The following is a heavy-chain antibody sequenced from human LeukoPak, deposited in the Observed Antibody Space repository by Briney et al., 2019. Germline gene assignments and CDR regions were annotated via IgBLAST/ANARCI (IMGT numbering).Heavy chain of an antibody. CDR1: GGTFSSYA. CDR2: IIPIFGTA. CDR3: ARTYDSSGYPFTPFDY. J-gene: IGHJ4*02. Sequence: ASVKVSCKASGGTFSSYAISWVRQAPGQGLEWMGVIIPIFGTANYAQKFQGRVTITADESTSTAYMELSSLRSEDTAVYYCARTYDSSGYPFTPFDYWGQGTLVTVSS. D-gene: IGHD3-22*01. V-gene: IGHV1-69*13.